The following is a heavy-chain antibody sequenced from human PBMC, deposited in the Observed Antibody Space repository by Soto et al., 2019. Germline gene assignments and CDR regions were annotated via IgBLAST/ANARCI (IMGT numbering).Heavy chain of an antibody. D-gene: IGHD3-10*01. J-gene: IGHJ6*02. CDR2: IKSKTGGGTT. V-gene: IGHV3-15*01. CDR3: TTGGVIIGYYYGMDV. Sequence: EVQLVESGGGLVKPGGSLRLSCAASGFTFSNAWMSWVRQAPGKGLEWVGRIKSKTGGGTTDYAAPVKGRFTISRDDSKNTLYLQMNSLKTEDTAVYYCTTGGVIIGYYYGMDVWGQGTTVTVSS. CDR1: GFTFSNAW.